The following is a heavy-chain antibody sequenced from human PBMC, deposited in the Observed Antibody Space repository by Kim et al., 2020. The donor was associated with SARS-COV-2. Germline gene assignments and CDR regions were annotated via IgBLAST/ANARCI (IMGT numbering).Heavy chain of an antibody. CDR2: IIPIFGTA. CDR3: ARGADYGGPRTPGNSPKYYFDY. J-gene: IGHJ4*02. Sequence: SVKVSCKASGGTFSSYAIGWVRQAPGQGLEWMGGIIPIFGTANYAQKFQGRVTITADESTSTAYMELSSLRSEDTAVYYCARGADYGGPRTPGNSPKYYFDYWGQGTLVTVSS. CDR1: GGTFSSYA. V-gene: IGHV1-69*13. D-gene: IGHD4-17*01.